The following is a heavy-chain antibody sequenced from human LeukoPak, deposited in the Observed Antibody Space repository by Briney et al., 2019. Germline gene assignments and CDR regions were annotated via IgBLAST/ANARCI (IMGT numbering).Heavy chain of an antibody. CDR2: IYPHDSDS. CDR3: ARQGDCSSTSCYTQPRNWFDP. Sequence: PGESLKISCKGSGYSFTDYWIGWVRQMPGKGLEWMGIIYPHDSDSKYSPSFQGQVTISVDKSVSTAYLQWSSLKASDTAMYYCARQGDCSSTSCYTQPRNWFDPWGQGTLVTVSS. J-gene: IGHJ5*02. D-gene: IGHD2-2*02. CDR1: GYSFTDYW. V-gene: IGHV5-51*01.